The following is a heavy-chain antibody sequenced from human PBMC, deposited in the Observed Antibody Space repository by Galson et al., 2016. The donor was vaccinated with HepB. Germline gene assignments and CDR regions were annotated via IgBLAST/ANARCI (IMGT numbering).Heavy chain of an antibody. CDR3: ARLESNACYSIHWYFDL. Sequence: ETLSLTCTVSGASISSYYWSWIRQPPGKGLDYIGYIYHNGITNYNSSLKSRVTISLDMSKNQFSLKLTSVTAADTAVYYCARLESNACYSIHWYFDLWGRGTLVSVSS. CDR2: IYHNGIT. D-gene: IGHD3-22*01. CDR1: GASISSYY. V-gene: IGHV4-59*01. J-gene: IGHJ2*01.